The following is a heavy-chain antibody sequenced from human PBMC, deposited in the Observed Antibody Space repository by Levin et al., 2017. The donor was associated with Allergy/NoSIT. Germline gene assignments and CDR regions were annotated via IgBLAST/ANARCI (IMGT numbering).Heavy chain of an antibody. CDR3: AKRGGVFQLV. V-gene: IGHV3-23*01. Sequence: GESLKISCAASGFTFSSYAMSWVRQAPGKGLEWVSAISGSGGSTYYADSVKGRFTISRDNSKNTLYLQMNSLRAEDTAVYYCAKRGGVFQLVWGQGTLVTVSS. CDR2: ISGSGGST. D-gene: IGHD3-10*01. CDR1: GFTFSSYA. J-gene: IGHJ4*02.